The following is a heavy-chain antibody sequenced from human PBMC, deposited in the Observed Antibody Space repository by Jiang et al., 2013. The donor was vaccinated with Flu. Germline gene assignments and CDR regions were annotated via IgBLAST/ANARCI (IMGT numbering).Heavy chain of an antibody. Sequence: STYTFTDYYIHWMRQAPRTRDVEWMGWMNLTVVTQAMHRSSRGRVTMTRNTSISTAYMELSSLRSEDTAVYYCAGTYSSSSSFWGNYYYGMDVWGQGTTVTVSS. J-gene: IGHJ6*02. CDR1: TYTFTDYY. CDR3: AGTYSSSSSFWGNYYYGMDV. V-gene: IGHV1-8*02. CDR2: MNLTVVT. D-gene: IGHD6-6*01.